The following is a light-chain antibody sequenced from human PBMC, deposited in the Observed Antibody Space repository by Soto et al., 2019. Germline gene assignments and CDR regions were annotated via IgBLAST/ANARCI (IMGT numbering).Light chain of an antibody. CDR1: QSININ. CDR3: QQYQNWPPLT. J-gene: IGKJ4*01. CDR2: GAS. Sequence: EVLMTQSPATLSVSPGERVTLSCRASQSININLAWYQQKPGQAPRVLIYGASSRASGIPDRFSGSGSGTDFTLTISRLEHDDFAFYYCQQYQNWPPLTFGGGPGWRSN. V-gene: IGKV3D-15*01.